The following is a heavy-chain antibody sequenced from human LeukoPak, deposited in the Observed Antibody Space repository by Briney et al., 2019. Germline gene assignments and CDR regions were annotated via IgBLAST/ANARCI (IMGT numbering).Heavy chain of an antibody. V-gene: IGHV3-11*01. CDR3: AKPKYSSSSRLDY. D-gene: IGHD6-6*01. Sequence: PGGSLRLSCAASGFTFSDYYMSWIRQAPGKGLEWVSYISSSGSTIYYADSVKGRFTISRDNSKNTLYLQMNSLRAEDTAVYYCAKPKYSSSSRLDYWGQGTLVTVSS. J-gene: IGHJ4*02. CDR1: GFTFSDYY. CDR2: ISSSGSTI.